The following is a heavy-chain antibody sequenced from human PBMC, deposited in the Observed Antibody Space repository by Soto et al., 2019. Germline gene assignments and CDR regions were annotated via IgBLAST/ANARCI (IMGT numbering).Heavy chain of an antibody. V-gene: IGHV2-5*02. CDR1: GFSLSSTRMA. D-gene: IGHD6-19*01. CDR2: FYWDDDK. CDR3: AHIVVAGLGYYFDY. J-gene: IGHJ4*02. Sequence: QITLKESGPTLVKPTQTLTLTCTFSGFSLSSTRMAVGWIRQPPGKALEWLALFYWDDDKRYSPFLKSRITTTKDPSKNQVVLTMSNMEPVDTARYYCAHIVVAGLGYYFDYWGQGTLVTVSS.